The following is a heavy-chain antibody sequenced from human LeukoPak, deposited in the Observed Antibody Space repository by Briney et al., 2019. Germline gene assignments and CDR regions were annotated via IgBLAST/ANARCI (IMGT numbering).Heavy chain of an antibody. Sequence: GGSLRLSCAASGFTFNSYAMSWVRQAPGKGLEWVSAISGSGGSTYYADSVKGRFTISRDNSKNTLYLQMNSLRAEDTAVYYCAKAKSSSRDYYYMDVWGKGTTVTVSS. CDR3: AKAKSSSRDYYYMDV. J-gene: IGHJ6*03. V-gene: IGHV3-23*01. CDR2: ISGSGGST. D-gene: IGHD6-6*01. CDR1: GFTFNSYA.